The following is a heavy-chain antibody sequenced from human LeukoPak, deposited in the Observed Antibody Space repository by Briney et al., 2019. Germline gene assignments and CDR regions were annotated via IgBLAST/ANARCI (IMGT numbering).Heavy chain of an antibody. Sequence: AASVKVSCKASGGTFSSYAISWVRQAPGQGLEWMGGITPIFGTANYAQKFQGRVTITTDESTSTAYMELSSLRSEDTAVYYCAREYDSFPFDPWGQGTLVTVSS. CDR3: AREYDSFPFDP. D-gene: IGHD3-22*01. CDR1: GGTFSSYA. CDR2: ITPIFGTA. J-gene: IGHJ5*02. V-gene: IGHV1-69*05.